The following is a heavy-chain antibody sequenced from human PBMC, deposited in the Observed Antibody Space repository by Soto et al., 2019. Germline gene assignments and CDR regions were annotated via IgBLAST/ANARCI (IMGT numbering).Heavy chain of an antibody. V-gene: IGHV4-59*01. CDR2: IYYSGST. J-gene: IGHJ4*02. CDR1: GGSISRYY. Sequence: PPETLSLTCTVSGGSISRYYWSWIRQPPGKGLEWIGYIYYSGSTNYNPSLKSRVTISVDTSKNQFSLKLSSVTAADTAVYDCARGVSDNGYSSNWYYLADRGKGSLVTV. D-gene: IGHD6-13*01. CDR3: ARGVSDNGYSSNWYYLAD.